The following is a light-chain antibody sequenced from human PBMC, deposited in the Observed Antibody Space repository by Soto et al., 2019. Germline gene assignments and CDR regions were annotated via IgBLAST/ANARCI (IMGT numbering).Light chain of an antibody. V-gene: IGLV2-8*01. CDR1: SSDVGAYNY. CDR3: TSYAGTYSFFYV. J-gene: IGLJ1*01. Sequence: QSVLTQPPSASGSPGQSVTISCTGTSSDVGAYNYVSWYQQLPGKAPKLIIYEVSKRPSGVHDRFSGSKSGNTASLTVSGLQAEDEADYYCTSYAGTYSFFYVFGTGTKVTVL. CDR2: EVS.